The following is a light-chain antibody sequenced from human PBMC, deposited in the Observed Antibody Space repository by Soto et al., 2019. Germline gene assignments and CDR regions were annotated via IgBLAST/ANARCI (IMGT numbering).Light chain of an antibody. CDR1: SSDVGGYNY. CDR2: EVS. V-gene: IGLV2-8*01. Sequence: QSALTQPPSASGSPGQSVTISCTGTSSDVGGYNYVSWYQQHPGKAPKLMIYEVSKRPSGVPDRFSGSKSGNTASLTVSGLQAEYEAGYYCSSYAGSNSWVFGGGTKLTVL. CDR3: SSYAGSNSWV. J-gene: IGLJ3*02.